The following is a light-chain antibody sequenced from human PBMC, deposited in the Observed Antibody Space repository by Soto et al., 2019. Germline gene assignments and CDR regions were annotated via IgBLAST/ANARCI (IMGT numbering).Light chain of an antibody. J-gene: IGKJ1*01. Sequence: EIGLTQSLGTLSLSQRERANLSCRASQSVSSSYLAWYQQKPGQAPRLLIYGASSRATGIPDRFSGSGSGTDFTLTISRLEPEDAAVYFCQHYSSQTFGQGTKVDIK. CDR2: GAS. CDR3: QHYSSQT. V-gene: IGKV3-20*01. CDR1: QSVSSSY.